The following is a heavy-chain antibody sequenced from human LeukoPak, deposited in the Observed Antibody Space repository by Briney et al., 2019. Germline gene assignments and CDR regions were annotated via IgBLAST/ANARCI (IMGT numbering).Heavy chain of an antibody. J-gene: IGHJ3*02. CDR1: GGSISSYY. Sequence: SETLSLTCTVSGGSISSYYWSWIRQPAGKGLEWIGRIYTSGSTNYNPSLKSRVTMSVDTSKNQFSLKLSSVTAADTAVYYCARGDITGTTRWVFDIWGQGTMVTVSS. CDR3: ARGDITGTTRWVFDI. CDR2: IYTSGST. D-gene: IGHD1-7*01. V-gene: IGHV4-4*07.